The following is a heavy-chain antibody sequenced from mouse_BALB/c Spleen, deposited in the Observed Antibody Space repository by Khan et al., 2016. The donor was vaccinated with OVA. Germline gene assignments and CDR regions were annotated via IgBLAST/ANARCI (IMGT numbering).Heavy chain of an antibody. J-gene: IGHJ2*01. CDR3: ARDGYYFDY. D-gene: IGHD2-2*01. Sequence: VKLLESGPGLVAPSQSLSITCTVSGFSLTSFGVYWVRQPPGKGLEWLGVIWADGTTNYNSALMSRLSISKDNSKSQVFLKMNSLQTDDTAIYYCARDGYYFDYWGQGTTLTVSS. CDR1: GFSLTSFG. CDR2: IWADGTT. V-gene: IGHV2-9*02.